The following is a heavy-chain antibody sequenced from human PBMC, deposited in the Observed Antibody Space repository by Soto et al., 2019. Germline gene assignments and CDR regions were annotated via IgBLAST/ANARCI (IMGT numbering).Heavy chain of an antibody. J-gene: IGHJ6*03. D-gene: IGHD5-12*01. CDR3: ARKPFNSGYDFQYMDV. V-gene: IGHV3-7*05. Sequence: GGSLRLSCAASGFTFSSYWMSWVRQAPGKGLEWVANIKQDGSEKYYVDSVKGRFTISRDNAKNSLYLQMNSLRAEDTAVYYCARKPFNSGYDFQYMDVWGKGTTVTVSS. CDR2: IKQDGSEK. CDR1: GFTFSSYW.